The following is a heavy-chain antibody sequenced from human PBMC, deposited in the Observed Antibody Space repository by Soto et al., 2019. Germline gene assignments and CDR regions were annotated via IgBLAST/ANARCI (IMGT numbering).Heavy chain of an antibody. V-gene: IGHV1-8*01. CDR3: AREIGGTTVTLNYYYYMDV. CDR1: GYTFTSYD. Sequence: QVQLVQSGAEVKKPGASVKVSCKASGYTFTSYDINWVRQATGQGLEWMGWMNPNSGNTGYAQKFQGRVTMPRNTSISTAYMELSSLRSEDTAVYYCAREIGGTTVTLNYYYYMDVWGKGTTVTVSS. J-gene: IGHJ6*03. D-gene: IGHD4-17*01. CDR2: MNPNSGNT.